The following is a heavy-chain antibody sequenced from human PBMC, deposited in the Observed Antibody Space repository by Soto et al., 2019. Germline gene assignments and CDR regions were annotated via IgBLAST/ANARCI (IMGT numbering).Heavy chain of an antibody. J-gene: IGHJ4*02. CDR1: GYTFTSYP. Sequence: ASVKVSCKASGYTFTSYPMHWVRQAPGQSLEWMGWINAGNGNTKYSQKFQGRVTITRDTSASTAYMELSSLRSEDTAVYYCAREVSYYDSSGYYFWGQGTLVTVSS. CDR2: INAGNGNT. D-gene: IGHD3-22*01. CDR3: AREVSYYDSSGYYF. V-gene: IGHV1-3*01.